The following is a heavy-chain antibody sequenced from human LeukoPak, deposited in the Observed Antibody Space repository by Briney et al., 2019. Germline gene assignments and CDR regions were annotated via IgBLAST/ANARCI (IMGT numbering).Heavy chain of an antibody. CDR3: ARQYYDFWSGQSGGYWFDP. Sequence: GASVKVSCKASRYTFTSYGISWLRQAPGQGLEWMGWISAYNGNTNYAQKLQGRVTMTTDTSTSTAYMELRSLRSDDTAVYYCARQYYDFWSGQSGGYWFDPWGQGTLVTVSS. CDR2: ISAYNGNT. J-gene: IGHJ5*02. D-gene: IGHD3-3*01. V-gene: IGHV1-18*01. CDR1: RYTFTSYG.